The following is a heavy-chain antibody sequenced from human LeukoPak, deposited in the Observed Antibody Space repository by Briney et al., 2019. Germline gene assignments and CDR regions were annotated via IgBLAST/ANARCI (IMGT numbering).Heavy chain of an antibody. CDR3: ARGQLWQTGWFDP. D-gene: IGHD5-18*01. J-gene: IGHJ5*02. CDR2: ISSTSSYI. V-gene: IGHV3-21*01. CDR1: GFTFSDYS. Sequence: PGRSLRLSCAASGFTFSDYSMHWVRQAPGEGLEWVSTISSTSSYIYSADSLKGRFTISRDNAKNSLYLQMSTLRAEDTAVYYCARGQLWQTGWFDPWGQGTLVTVSS.